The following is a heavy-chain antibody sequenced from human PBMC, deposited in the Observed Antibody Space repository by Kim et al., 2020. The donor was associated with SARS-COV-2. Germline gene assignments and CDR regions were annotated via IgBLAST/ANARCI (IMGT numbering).Heavy chain of an antibody. CDR2: INDRGSIT. CDR1: GFAFSDYW. D-gene: IGHD6-19*01. V-gene: IGHV3-74*01. Sequence: GGSLRLSCSASGFAFSDYWMLWVRQVPGKGLAWVARINDRGSITSYADTVRGRFTISRDNSRNTLYLQMRTLRIEDTAVYYCVGSALHAFDHWGQGTMVT. J-gene: IGHJ3*01. CDR3: VGSALHAFDH.